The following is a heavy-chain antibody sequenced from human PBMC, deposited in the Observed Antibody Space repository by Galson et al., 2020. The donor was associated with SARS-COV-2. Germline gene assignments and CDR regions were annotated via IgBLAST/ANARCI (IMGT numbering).Heavy chain of an antibody. Sequence: NSGGSLRLSCAASGFTFSDYYMSWIRQAPGKGLEWVSYISSSGSTIYYADSVKGRFTISRDNAKNSLYLQMNSLRAEDTAVYYCARDIGSEAAAATNIYYYYGMDVWGQGTTVTVSS. CDR1: GFTFSDYY. V-gene: IGHV3-11*01. CDR2: ISSSGSTI. J-gene: IGHJ6*02. CDR3: ARDIGSEAAAATNIYYYYGMDV. D-gene: IGHD6-13*01.